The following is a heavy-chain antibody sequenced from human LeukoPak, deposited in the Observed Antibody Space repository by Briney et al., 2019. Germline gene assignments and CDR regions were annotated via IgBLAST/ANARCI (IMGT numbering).Heavy chain of an antibody. Sequence: SVKVSCKASGGTFSSYAISWVRQAPGQGLEWMGGIIPVFGTTNYAQKFQDRVTITADKSTSTAYMELSSLRSEDTAVYYCARVPYSSGPRPGGNWFDPWGQGTLVTVSS. CDR1: GGTFSSYA. CDR3: ARVPYSSGPRPGGNWFDP. V-gene: IGHV1-69*06. J-gene: IGHJ5*02. D-gene: IGHD6-19*01. CDR2: IIPVFGTT.